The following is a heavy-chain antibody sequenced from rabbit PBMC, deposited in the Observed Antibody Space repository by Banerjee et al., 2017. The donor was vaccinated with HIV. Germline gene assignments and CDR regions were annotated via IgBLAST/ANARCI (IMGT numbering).Heavy chain of an antibody. CDR2: IYAGSGGST. D-gene: IGHD4-2*01. Sequence: QEQLEESGGDLVKPEGSLTLTCTASAFSFSSKYVMCWVRQAPGKGLEWIACIYAGSGGSTYYANWAKGRFTISKTSSTTVTLQMTSLTAADTATYFCARDGYAGHGYPNLWGPGTLVTVS. V-gene: IGHV1S45*01. J-gene: IGHJ4*01. CDR1: AFSFSSKYV. CDR3: ARDGYAGHGYPNL.